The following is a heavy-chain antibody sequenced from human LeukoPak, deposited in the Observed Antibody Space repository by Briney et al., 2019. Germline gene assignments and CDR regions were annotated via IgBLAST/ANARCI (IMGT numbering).Heavy chain of an antibody. CDR2: ISGSGRST. D-gene: IGHD3-3*01. Sequence: GGSLRLSCAASRFTFSSYVMSWVRQAPGKGLECVSAISGSGRSTYYADSVKGRFTISRDNSKNTLYLQMNSLRAEDTAVYYCARGSTYDFWSGDALDVWGQGTMVTVAS. CDR3: ARGSTYDFWSGDALDV. CDR1: RFTFSSYV. V-gene: IGHV3-23*01. J-gene: IGHJ3*01.